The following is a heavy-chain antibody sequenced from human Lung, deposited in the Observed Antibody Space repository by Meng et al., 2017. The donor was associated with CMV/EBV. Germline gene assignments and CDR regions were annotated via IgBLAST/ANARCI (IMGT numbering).Heavy chain of an antibody. D-gene: IGHD3-3*01. CDR2: IKQDGSHK. J-gene: IGHJ4*02. CDR3: ASYYDFWDLPGY. CDR1: GFTFRAYW. V-gene: IGHV3-7*01. Sequence: SCAASGFTFRAYWMSWVRQAPGKGLEGVAIIKQDGSHKDYVDSVKGRFTISRDNAKESLYLQMSSLRAEDTAVYYCASYYDFWDLPGYWGQGTLVTVSS.